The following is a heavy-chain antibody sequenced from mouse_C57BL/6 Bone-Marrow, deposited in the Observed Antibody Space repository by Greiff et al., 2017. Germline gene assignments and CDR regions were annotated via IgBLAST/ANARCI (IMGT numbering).Heavy chain of an antibody. Sequence: DVKLVESGGGLVKPGGSLKLSCAASGFTFSDYGMHWVRQAPEKGLEWVAYISSGSSTIYYADTVKGRFTISRDNAKNTLFLQRTRLRSEDTAMYYCATGFDYWGQGTTLTVSS. CDR3: ATGFDY. J-gene: IGHJ2*01. CDR2: ISSGSSTI. V-gene: IGHV5-17*01. CDR1: GFTFSDYG.